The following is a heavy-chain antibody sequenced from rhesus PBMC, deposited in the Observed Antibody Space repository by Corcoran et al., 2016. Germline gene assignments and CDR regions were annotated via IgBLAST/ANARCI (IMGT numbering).Heavy chain of an antibody. J-gene: IGHJ5-2*02. Sequence: EVQLVETGGGLVQPGGSLRLSCAASGFTFSSYCMSWVRQAPGKGLGWVSGISYTGGSTSNEDSVKGRVTISRNNSKNTLSLQMNSLRAEDTAVYYCAKDQGWKASLDVWGRGVLVTVSS. CDR1: GFTFSSYC. V-gene: IGHV3S5*01. D-gene: IGHD1-1*01. CDR2: ISYTGGST. CDR3: AKDQGWKASLDV.